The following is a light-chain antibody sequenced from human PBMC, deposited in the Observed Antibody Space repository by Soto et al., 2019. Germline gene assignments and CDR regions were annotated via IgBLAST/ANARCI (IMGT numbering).Light chain of an antibody. CDR3: QQYGSSPLT. V-gene: IGKV3-20*01. Sequence: EIVLTQSPGTLSLSPGERATLSCRASQSVSSNYLAWYQQKPGQAPRPLIYGASSRATGIPDRFSGSGAGTDFTLTISRLEPEDFAVYYCQQYGSSPLTFGQGTKVEIK. J-gene: IGKJ1*01. CDR2: GAS. CDR1: QSVSSNY.